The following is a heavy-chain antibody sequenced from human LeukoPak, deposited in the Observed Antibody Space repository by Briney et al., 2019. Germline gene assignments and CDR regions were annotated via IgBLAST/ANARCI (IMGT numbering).Heavy chain of an antibody. D-gene: IGHD1-26*01. CDR2: INPSCGIT. J-gene: IGHJ5*02. Sequence: ASVKVSRKASGYTFTSYYMHWVRQAPGQGLEWMGIINPSCGITSYAQKFHGRVTMTRNTSTSTVYMDLSSLRAEDTAVYYCARGPRDRSTMLDRWGQGPLVTVS. CDR1: GYTFTSYY. CDR3: ARGPRDRSTMLDR. V-gene: IGHV1-46*01.